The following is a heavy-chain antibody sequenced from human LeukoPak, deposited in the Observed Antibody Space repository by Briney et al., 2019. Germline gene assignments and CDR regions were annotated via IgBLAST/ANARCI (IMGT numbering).Heavy chain of an antibody. CDR2: IKQDGSEK. CDR3: AREPWYGDHNAFDY. Sequence: PGGSLRLSCAASGFTVSSNHMSWVRQAPGKGLEWVANIKQDGSEKYYVDSVKGRFTISRDNAKNSLYLQMNSLRAEDTAVYYCAREPWYGDHNAFDYWGQGTLVTVSS. V-gene: IGHV3-7*01. CDR1: GFTVSSNH. J-gene: IGHJ4*02. D-gene: IGHD4-17*01.